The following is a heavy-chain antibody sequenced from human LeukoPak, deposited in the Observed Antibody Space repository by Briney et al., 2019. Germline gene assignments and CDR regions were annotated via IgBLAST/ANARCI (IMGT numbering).Heavy chain of an antibody. J-gene: IGHJ3*02. D-gene: IGHD3-22*01. CDR2: IYYSGSA. V-gene: IGHV4-39*07. CDR1: GGSISSSSYY. Sequence: SETXSLTCTVSGGSISSSSYYWGWIRQPPGKGLEWIGSIYYSGSAYYNPSLKSRVTISVDTSNNQFSLKLSSVTAADTAVYSCARDNYYDSSGYRQCAFDIWGQGTMVTVSS. CDR3: ARDNYYDSSGYRQCAFDI.